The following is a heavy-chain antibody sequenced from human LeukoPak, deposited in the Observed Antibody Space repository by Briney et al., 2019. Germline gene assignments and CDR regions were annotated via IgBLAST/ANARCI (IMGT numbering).Heavy chain of an antibody. D-gene: IGHD1-26*01. CDR1: GYSFTKSW. CDR2: IYPGDSDT. J-gene: IGHJ4*02. V-gene: IGHV5-51*01. Sequence: GESLKISCKGSGYSFTKSWIGWVRQMPGKGLEWMGMIYPGDSDTRYSPSFQGHVTISVDKSISTAYLQWSSLKASDTAMYYCARRRDLYSGSYYPFDYWGQGTLVTVSS. CDR3: ARRRDLYSGSYYPFDY.